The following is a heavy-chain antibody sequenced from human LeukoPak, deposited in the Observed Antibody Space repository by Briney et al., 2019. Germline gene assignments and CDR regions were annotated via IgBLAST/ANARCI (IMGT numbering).Heavy chain of an antibody. D-gene: IGHD6-19*01. CDR1: GYNFSNYW. V-gene: IGHV5-51*01. Sequence: GECPKISCKGSGYNFSNYWIGWVRQMPGKGLEWMGIIYPGDSDTRYGPSFQGQVTISADKSISTAFLQWSSLKASDTAMYFCAKLIAVAGNDYFDYWGQGTLVT. J-gene: IGHJ4*02. CDR2: IYPGDSDT. CDR3: AKLIAVAGNDYFDY.